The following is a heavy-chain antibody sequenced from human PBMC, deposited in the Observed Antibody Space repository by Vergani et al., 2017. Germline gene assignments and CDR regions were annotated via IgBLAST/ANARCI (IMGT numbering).Heavy chain of an antibody. CDR3: ATMGGATFNRPYNWFDP. J-gene: IGHJ5*02. CDR1: GFTFSSHW. CDR2: IKQDGSEK. V-gene: IGHV3-7*01. Sequence: EVQLVESGGGLVQPGGSLRVSCAASGFTFSSHWMSWVRKPPGKGLAWVAHIKQDGSEKYYVDSVKGRFTISRDNAENSVYLEMNSLRVEDTAVYYCATMGGATFNRPYNWFDPRGKGTLVTVAS. D-gene: IGHD1-26*01.